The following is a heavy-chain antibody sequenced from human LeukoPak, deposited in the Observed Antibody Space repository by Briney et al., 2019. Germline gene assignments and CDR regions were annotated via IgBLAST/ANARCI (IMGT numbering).Heavy chain of an antibody. V-gene: IGHV1-2*02. Sequence: ASVKVSCKASGYTFTGCYMHWVRQAPGQGLEWMGWINPNSGGTNYAQKFQGRVTMTRDTSISTAYMELSRLRSDDTAVYYCAVPQTYYYDSSGYSYYYYYYMDVWGKGTTVTVSS. CDR2: INPNSGGT. D-gene: IGHD3-22*01. CDR1: GYTFTGCY. CDR3: AVPQTYYYDSSGYSYYYYYYMDV. J-gene: IGHJ6*03.